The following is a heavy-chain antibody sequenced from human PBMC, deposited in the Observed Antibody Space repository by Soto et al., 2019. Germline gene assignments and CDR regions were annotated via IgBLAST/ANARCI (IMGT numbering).Heavy chain of an antibody. V-gene: IGHV4-59*01. CDR3: ARGEDAFFYYGLDV. J-gene: IGHJ6*02. CDR1: GGSITSSY. Sequence: SETLSLTCTVSGGSITSSYWSWIRRPPGKGLEWIAYIYDTGISGYTPSTSYNPSLKSRVTMSVDTSKSQFSLKLTSVTGADTAVYYCARGEDAFFYYGLDVWGQGITVTVSS. CDR2: IYDTGISGYTPST.